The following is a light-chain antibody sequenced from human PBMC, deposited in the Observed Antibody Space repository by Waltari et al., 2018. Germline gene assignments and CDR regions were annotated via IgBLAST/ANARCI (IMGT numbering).Light chain of an antibody. Sequence: QSVLTQPPSVSATPGQKVTISCSGSSSNIGNNYVSWYQHLPGTAPKLLIYDNSNRPSGTPYRFSGSKSGTSATLGITGLQTGDEADYYCATWDSSLSAGVVFGGGTKLTVL. J-gene: IGLJ2*01. CDR1: SSNIGNNY. CDR2: DNS. V-gene: IGLV1-51*01. CDR3: ATWDSSLSAGVV.